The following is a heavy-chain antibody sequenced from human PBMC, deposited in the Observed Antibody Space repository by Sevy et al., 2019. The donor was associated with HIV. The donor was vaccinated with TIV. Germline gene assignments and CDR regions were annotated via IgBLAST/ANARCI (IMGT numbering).Heavy chain of an antibody. V-gene: IGHV3-23*01. CDR3: AKDRVILWFGELLTEFDY. J-gene: IGHJ4*02. D-gene: IGHD3-10*01. Sequence: GGSLRLSCAASGFTFSSYAMSWVRQAPGKGLEWVSAISGSGGSTYYGDSVKGRFTISRDNSKNTLYLQMNSLRAEDTAVYYCAKDRVILWFGELLTEFDYWGQGTLVTVSS. CDR1: GFTFSSYA. CDR2: ISGSGGST.